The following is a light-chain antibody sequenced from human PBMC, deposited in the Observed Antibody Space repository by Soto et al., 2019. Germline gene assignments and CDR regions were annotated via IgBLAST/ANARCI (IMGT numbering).Light chain of an antibody. V-gene: IGLV2-23*02. Sequence: QSALTQPASVSGSPGQSITISCTGTSSDVGSYNLVSWYQQHPGKAPKLMIYEVTKRPSGVSNRFSGSKSGNTASLTISGLQAEDEADYYCCSYAGSREVFGTGTKVTGL. CDR2: EVT. CDR1: SSDVGSYNL. CDR3: CSYAGSREV. J-gene: IGLJ1*01.